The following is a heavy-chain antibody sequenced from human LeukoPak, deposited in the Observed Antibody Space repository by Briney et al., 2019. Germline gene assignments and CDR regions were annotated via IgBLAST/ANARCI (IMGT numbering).Heavy chain of an antibody. CDR2: IKQDASAK. D-gene: IGHD1-20*01. CDR1: GFIFNNYD. V-gene: IGHV3-7*01. J-gene: IGHJ3*02. CDR3: GRESYGVIGTTAFDI. Sequence: GGSLRLSCAASGFIFNNYDMTWVRQAPGKGLEWVANIKQDASAKYYVDSVKGRFAISRDNAKNSLYLQMNSLRVEDTAVYYCGRESYGVIGTTAFDIWGQGTLVTVSA.